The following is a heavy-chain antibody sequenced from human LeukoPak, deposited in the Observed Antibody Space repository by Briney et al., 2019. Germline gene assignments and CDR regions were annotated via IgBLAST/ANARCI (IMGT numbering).Heavy chain of an antibody. Sequence: SETLSLTCAVYGGSFSGYYWSWIRQPPGKGLEWIGEINHSGSTNYNPSLKSRVTISVDTSKNQFSLKLSSVTAADTAVYYCARDGRPGGYVWSGYYRSGYYFDYWGQGTLVTVSS. CDR1: GGSFSGYY. D-gene: IGHD3-3*01. CDR3: ARDGRPGGYVWSGYYRSGYYFDY. CDR2: INHSGST. J-gene: IGHJ4*02. V-gene: IGHV4-34*01.